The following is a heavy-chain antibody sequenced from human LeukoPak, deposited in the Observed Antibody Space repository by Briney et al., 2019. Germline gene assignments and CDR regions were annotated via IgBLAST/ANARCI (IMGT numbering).Heavy chain of an antibody. D-gene: IGHD6-19*01. CDR2: INHSGST. CDR3: ARNGVAGNDYFDY. Sequence: SETLSLTCAVYGGSFSGYYWSWIRQPPGKGLEWIGEINHSGSTNYNPSLKSRVTISVDTSKNQFSLKLSSVTAADTAVYYCARNGVAGNDYFDYWGQGTLVTASS. CDR1: GGSFSGYY. V-gene: IGHV4-34*01. J-gene: IGHJ4*02.